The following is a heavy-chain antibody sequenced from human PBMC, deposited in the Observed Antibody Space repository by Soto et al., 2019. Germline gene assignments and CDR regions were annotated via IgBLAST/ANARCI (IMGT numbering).Heavy chain of an antibody. V-gene: IGHV1-18*01. Sequence: QVQLVQSGAEVKKPGASVKVSCKASGYTFTSYGITWVRQAPGQGLEWMGRISGYNGNSNYAQNLQGRVTMTTETSTSTAYMELRSLRYDDTAVYYCAREDIQDIVVVVVAPEGLGYWGEGALVSVSS. CDR3: AREDIQDIVVVVVAPEGLGY. J-gene: IGHJ4*02. CDR1: GYTFTSYG. D-gene: IGHD2-15*01. CDR2: ISGYNGNS.